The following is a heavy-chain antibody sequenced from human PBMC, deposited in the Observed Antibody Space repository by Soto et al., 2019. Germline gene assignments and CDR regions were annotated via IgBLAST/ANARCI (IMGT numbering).Heavy chain of an antibody. CDR2: IIPIFGTA. Sequence: QVPLVQSGAEVKKPGSSVKVSCKASGGTFSSYAISWVRQAPGQGLEWMGGIIPIFGTANYAQKFQGRVTITADKSTSTAYMELSSLRSEDTAVYYCAREDSIGGYYYYGMDVWGQGTTVTVSS. J-gene: IGHJ6*02. D-gene: IGHD2-21*01. V-gene: IGHV1-69*06. CDR1: GGTFSSYA. CDR3: AREDSIGGYYYYGMDV.